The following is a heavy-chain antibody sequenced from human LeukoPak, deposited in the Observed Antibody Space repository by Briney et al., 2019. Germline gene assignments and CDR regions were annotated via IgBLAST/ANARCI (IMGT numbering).Heavy chain of an antibody. D-gene: IGHD1-26*01. J-gene: IGHJ3*02. V-gene: IGHV4-39*01. CDR3: ARHGSYYAFDI. CDR1: GGSISSSTYY. Sequence: SETLSLTCTVSGGSISSSTYYWGWIRQPPGKGLEWIGSIYYSGSTYYNPSLKSRVTISVDTSKNQFSLKLSSVTAADTAVYYCARHGSYYAFDIWGQGTMVTVSS. CDR2: IYYSGST.